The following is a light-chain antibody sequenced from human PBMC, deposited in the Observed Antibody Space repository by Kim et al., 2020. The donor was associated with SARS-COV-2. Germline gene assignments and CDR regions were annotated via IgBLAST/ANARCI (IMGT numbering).Light chain of an antibody. Sequence: VAPGEGAPFTCRASQSIGVSLGWYQHKPGQAPRLLIYSASNRAAGVPARFSGSGFGTDFTLTISNLEPEDSAIYFCQQRNVWPDTFGQGTKLEI. J-gene: IGKJ2*01. CDR2: SAS. CDR3: QQRNVWPDT. V-gene: IGKV3-11*01. CDR1: QSIGVS.